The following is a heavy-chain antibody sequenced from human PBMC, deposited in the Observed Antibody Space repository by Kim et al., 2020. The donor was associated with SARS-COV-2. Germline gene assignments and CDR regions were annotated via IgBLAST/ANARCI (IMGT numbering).Heavy chain of an antibody. CDR2: ISYDGSNK. D-gene: IGHD3-9*01. CDR1: GFTFSSYA. CDR3: ATYRITIFFYYYYGMDV. J-gene: IGHJ6*02. V-gene: IGHV3-30*04. Sequence: GGSLRLSCAASGFTFSSYAMHWVRQAPGKGLEWVAVISYDGSNKYYADSVKGRFTISRDNSKNTLYLQMNSLRAEDTAVYYCATYRITIFFYYYYGMDVWGQGTTVTVSS.